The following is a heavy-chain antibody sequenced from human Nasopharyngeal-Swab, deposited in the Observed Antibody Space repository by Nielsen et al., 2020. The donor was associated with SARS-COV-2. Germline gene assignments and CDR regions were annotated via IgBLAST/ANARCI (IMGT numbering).Heavy chain of an antibody. D-gene: IGHD1-26*01. V-gene: IGHV3-23*01. CDR1: GFTFSSYA. CDR3: AKGTGSYFTGDYYFDY. Sequence: GEAMKISCAASGFTFSSYAMSWVRQAPGKGVEWVSAISGSGGSTYYADSVKGRFTISRDNSKNTQYLQMNSLRAEDTAVYYCAKGTGSYFTGDYYFDYWGQGTLVTVSS. J-gene: IGHJ4*02. CDR2: ISGSGGST.